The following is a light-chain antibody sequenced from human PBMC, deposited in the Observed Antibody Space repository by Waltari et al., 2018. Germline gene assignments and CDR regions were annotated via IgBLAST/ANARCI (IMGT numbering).Light chain of an antibody. CDR3: QHYVNLPVT. CDR2: DAS. CDR1: QSVGKS. J-gene: IGKJ1*01. V-gene: IGKV3-20*01. Sequence: LSLSPGESAALSCRASQSVGKSLAWYQQRPGQAPRLLIYDASTRATGTPGRFSGSGFGTDFSLAISSLEPEDFAVYFCQHYVNLPVTFGQGTKVEI.